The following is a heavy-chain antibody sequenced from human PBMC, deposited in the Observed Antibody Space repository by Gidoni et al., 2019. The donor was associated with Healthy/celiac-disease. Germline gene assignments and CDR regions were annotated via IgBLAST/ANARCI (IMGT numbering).Heavy chain of an antibody. CDR2: ISSSSSYI. CDR3: ASTRDGGNRADAFDI. V-gene: IGHV3-21*01. CDR1: GFAFSSYS. J-gene: IGHJ3*02. D-gene: IGHD2-15*01. Sequence: EVQLVESGGGLVKPGGSLRLSCAASGFAFSSYSMNWVRQAPGKGLEWVSSISSSSSYIYYADSVKGRFTISRDNAKNSLYLQMNSLRAEDTAVYYCASTRDGGNRADAFDIWGQGTMVTVSS.